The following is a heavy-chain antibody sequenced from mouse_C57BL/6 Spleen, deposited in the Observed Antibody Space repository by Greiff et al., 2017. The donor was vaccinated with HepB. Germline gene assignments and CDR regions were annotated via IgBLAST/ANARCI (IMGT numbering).Heavy chain of an antibody. J-gene: IGHJ1*03. CDR2: LNPSSGYT. CDR1: GYPFTSYW. V-gene: IGHV1-7*01. CDR3: ARRETVGSYWYFDV. D-gene: IGHD1-1*01. Sequence: VHLQQSGAALAKPGASVKLSCKASGYPFTSYWLHWVKQRPGQGLEWIGYLNPSSGYTKYNQKFKDKATLTADKSSSTAYMQLSSLTLEATAVKYGARRETVGSYWYFDVWGTGTTVTVSS.